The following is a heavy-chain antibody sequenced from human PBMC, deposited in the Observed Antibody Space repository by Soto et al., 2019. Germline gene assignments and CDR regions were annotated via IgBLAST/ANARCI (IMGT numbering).Heavy chain of an antibody. CDR3: ARLGSLTTVTTDNWFDP. V-gene: IGHV4-59*08. J-gene: IGHJ5*02. CDR2: IYYSGST. CDR1: GGSISSYY. D-gene: IGHD4-17*01. Sequence: PSETLSLTCTVSGGSISSYYWSWIRQPPGKGLEWIGYIYYSGSTNYNPSLKSRVTISVDTSKNQFSLKLSSVTAADTAVYYCARLGSLTTVTTDNWFDPWGQGTLVTVS.